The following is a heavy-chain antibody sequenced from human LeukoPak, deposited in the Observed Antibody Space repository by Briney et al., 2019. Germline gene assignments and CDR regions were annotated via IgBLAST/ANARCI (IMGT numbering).Heavy chain of an antibody. CDR1: GGSFSGYY. CDR2: INHSGST. Sequence: SETLSLTCAVYGGSFSGYYWSWIRQPPGKGLEWIGEINHSGSTNYNPSLKSRVTISVDTSKNQFSLKLSSVTAADTAVYYCARHKYYYDSSGYLPYYYYYYMDVWGKGTTVTVSS. CDR3: ARHKYYYDSSGYLPYYYYYYMDV. D-gene: IGHD3-22*01. V-gene: IGHV4-34*01. J-gene: IGHJ6*03.